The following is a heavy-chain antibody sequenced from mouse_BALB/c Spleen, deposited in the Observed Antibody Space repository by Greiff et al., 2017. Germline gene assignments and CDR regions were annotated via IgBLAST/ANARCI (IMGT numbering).Heavy chain of an antibody. D-gene: IGHD4-1*01. V-gene: IGHV1-77*01. CDR1: GYTFTDYY. J-gene: IGHJ3*01. CDR2: IYPGSGNT. CDR3: DWDGAY. Sequence: VKLMESGAELARPGASVKLSCKASGYTFTDYYINWVKQRTGQGLEWIGEIYPGSGNTYYNEKFKGKATLTADKSSSTAYMQLSSLTSEDSAVYFCDWDGAYWGQGTLVTVSA.